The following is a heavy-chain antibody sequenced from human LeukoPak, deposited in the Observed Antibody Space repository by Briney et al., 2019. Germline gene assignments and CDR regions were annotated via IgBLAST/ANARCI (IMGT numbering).Heavy chain of an antibody. D-gene: IGHD6-19*01. V-gene: IGHV3-23*01. J-gene: IGHJ4*02. CDR2: IEGRGNGT. Sequence: PGGSLRLSCAASGFTFSSYVMTWVRQATGKALEWVSTIEGRGNGTYYTESVKGRFSISRDNSKNTLYLQMNSLRAEDTAVYYCAKSSLQVTAVADRFDYWGQGTLVTVSS. CDR3: AKSSLQVTAVADRFDY. CDR1: GFTFSSYV.